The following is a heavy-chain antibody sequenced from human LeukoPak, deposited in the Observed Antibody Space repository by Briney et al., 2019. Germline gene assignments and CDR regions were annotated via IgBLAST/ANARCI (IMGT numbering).Heavy chain of an antibody. CDR2: ISYDGSNK. CDR1: GFTFSSYG. D-gene: IGHD5-24*01. CDR3: ARDGVATNDY. J-gene: IGHJ4*02. Sequence: GGSLRLSCAASGFTFSSYGMHWVRQAPGKGLEWVAVISYDGSNKYYADSVKGRFTISRDNSKNTLYLQMGSLRVEDTAVYYCARDGVATNDYWGQGILVTVSS. V-gene: IGHV3-30*03.